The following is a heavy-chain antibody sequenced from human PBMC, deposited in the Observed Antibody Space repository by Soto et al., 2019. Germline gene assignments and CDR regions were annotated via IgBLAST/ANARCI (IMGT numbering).Heavy chain of an antibody. Sequence: SETLSLTCAVSGYSISSGYYWGWIRQPPGKGLEWIGSIYHSGSTYYNPSLKSRVTISVDTSKNQFSLKLSSVTAADTAMYYCASGNPQPLFYGGKSYFDYWGQGTLVTVSS. CDR2: IYHSGST. CDR3: ASGNPQPLFYGGKSYFDY. V-gene: IGHV4-38-2*01. J-gene: IGHJ4*02. CDR1: GYSISSGYY. D-gene: IGHD4-17*01.